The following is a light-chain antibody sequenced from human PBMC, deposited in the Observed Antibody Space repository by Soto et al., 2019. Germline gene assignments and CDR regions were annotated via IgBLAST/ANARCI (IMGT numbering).Light chain of an antibody. CDR2: EVS. Sequence: QSVLTQPASVSGSPGQSITISCTGTSXDVGAYNFVSWYQKHPGQAPKVMIYEVSNRPSGVSNRFSGSKSGNTASLTISGLQAEDEADYYCSSYTSSSTHYVFGTGTKVTVL. CDR1: SXDVGAYNF. J-gene: IGLJ1*01. V-gene: IGLV2-14*01. CDR3: SSYTSSSTHYV.